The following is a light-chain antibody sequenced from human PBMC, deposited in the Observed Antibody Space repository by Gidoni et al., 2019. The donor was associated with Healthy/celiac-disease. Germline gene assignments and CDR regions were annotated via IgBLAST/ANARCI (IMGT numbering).Light chain of an antibody. V-gene: IGKV4-1*01. J-gene: IGKJ1*01. CDR3: QQYYSTPRT. Sequence: DIVMTQSPDSLAVSLGERATINCKSSQSVLYSSNNKNYLAWYQQKPGQPPKLLISWASTRESGVPDRFSGSGSGTDITLTISSLQAEDVAVYYCQQYYSTPRTFGQXTKVEIK. CDR1: QSVLYSSNNKNY. CDR2: WAS.